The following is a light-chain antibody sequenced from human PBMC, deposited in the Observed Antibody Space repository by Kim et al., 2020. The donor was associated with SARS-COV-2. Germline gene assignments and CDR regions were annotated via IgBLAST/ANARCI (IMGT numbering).Light chain of an antibody. CDR2: LGS. CDR1: QSLLHSSGHNY. CDR3: MQSVQALP. Sequence: DIVMTQSPLSLPVTPGEPASISCRSSQSLLHSSGHNYLDWYLQKPGQSPQLLIYLGSNRASGVPDRFSGSGSGTDFSLKNSRVEAEDAGVYFCMQSVQALPFGGGTKVDIK. J-gene: IGKJ4*01. V-gene: IGKV2-28*01.